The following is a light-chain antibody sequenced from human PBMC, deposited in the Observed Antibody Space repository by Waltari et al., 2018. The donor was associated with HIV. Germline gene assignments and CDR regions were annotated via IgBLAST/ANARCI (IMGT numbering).Light chain of an antibody. CDR2: DNG. CDR1: SIGSKS. V-gene: IGLV3-21*02. Sequence: SDVLTQPPSVSVAPGQTARIPCGGNSIGSKSVQWYQQRPGQAHVLVVYDNGGRPSGIPVVCSGAQSGNTATRTISRVEAGDEADFYCQVWDSSSYHPRVGFGGGTKVTVL. CDR3: QVWDSSSYHPRVG. J-gene: IGLJ2*01.